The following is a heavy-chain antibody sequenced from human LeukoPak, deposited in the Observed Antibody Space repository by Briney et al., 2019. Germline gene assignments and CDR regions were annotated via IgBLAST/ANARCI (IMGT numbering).Heavy chain of an antibody. CDR2: ISWNSGST. CDR1: GFTFDGYA. CDR3: AKDWSAIAAAGTGYFQH. V-gene: IGHV3-9*01. D-gene: IGHD6-13*01. J-gene: IGHJ1*01. Sequence: GRSLRLSCAASGFTFDGYAMHWVRQAPGKGLEWVSGISWNSGSTGYADSVKGRFTISRDNAKNSLYLQMNSLRAEDTALYYCAKDWSAIAAAGTGYFQHWGQGTLVTVSS.